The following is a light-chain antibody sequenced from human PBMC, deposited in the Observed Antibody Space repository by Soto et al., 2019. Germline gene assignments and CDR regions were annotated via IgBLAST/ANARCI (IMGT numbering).Light chain of an antibody. CDR2: EVS. J-gene: IGLJ2*01. Sequence: QSALTQPASVSGSPGQSITISCTGTSSDICNYDFVSWYQQVPGTAPKAMIYEVSSRPSGVSNRFSGSKSGNTASLTISGLQAEDEAYYYCSSYTTSTSFILFGGGTKLTVL. V-gene: IGLV2-14*01. CDR1: SSDICNYDF. CDR3: SSYTTSTSFIL.